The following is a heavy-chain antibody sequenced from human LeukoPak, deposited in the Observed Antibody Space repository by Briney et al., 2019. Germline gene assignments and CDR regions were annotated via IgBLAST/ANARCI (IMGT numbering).Heavy chain of an antibody. D-gene: IGHD5-24*01. Sequence: SETLSLTCSVSGGSLSTSSYYWGWIRQPPGKGLEWIGAIYYSGNNFYNPSLESRVTLSVDTSKNQFSPKMISVTAADTSVYYCASLDAYNKFFEDWGQGTLVTVSS. J-gene: IGHJ4*01. CDR3: ASLDAYNKFFED. CDR1: GGSLSTSSYY. V-gene: IGHV4-39*07. CDR2: IYYSGNN.